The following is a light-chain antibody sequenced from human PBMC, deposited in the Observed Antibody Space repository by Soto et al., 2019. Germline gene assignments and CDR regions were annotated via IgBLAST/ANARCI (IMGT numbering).Light chain of an antibody. V-gene: IGKV4-1*01. J-gene: IGKJ3*01. CDR1: ETILYGSNNKNY. CDR3: HQYYSPPFA. CDR2: WAS. Sequence: IVMTQSPDSLGVSLGERATINCKSNETILYGSNNKNYLSWYQQKPGQPPNLLIYWASTRKYGVPERFSGSGSGTDFTLSISNLQAEDVAGYYCHQYYSPPFAFGPGTKVHL.